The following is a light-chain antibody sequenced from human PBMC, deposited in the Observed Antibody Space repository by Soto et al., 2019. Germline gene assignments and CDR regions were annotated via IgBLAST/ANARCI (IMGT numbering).Light chain of an antibody. CDR3: QQSDSTPYT. Sequence: DIQMTQSPSSLSASVGDRVTITCRASQTIGVYLNWYHQKPGKAPKLLISAASSLQSGVPSRFSGSGSGTEFTLAISSLQPEDFATYYCQQSDSTPYTFGQGTKLEIK. CDR2: AAS. J-gene: IGKJ2*01. V-gene: IGKV1-39*01. CDR1: QTIGVY.